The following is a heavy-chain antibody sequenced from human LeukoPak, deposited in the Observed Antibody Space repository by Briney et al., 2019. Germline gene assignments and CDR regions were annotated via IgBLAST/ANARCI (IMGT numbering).Heavy chain of an antibody. V-gene: IGHV3-9*01. CDR3: ARDIYYDSSGDFDY. J-gene: IGHJ4*02. D-gene: IGHD3-22*01. CDR1: GFTFDDYA. Sequence: GGSLRLSCAASGFTFDDYAMHWVRQAPGKGLEWVSGISWNSGSIGYADSVKGRFTISRDNAKNSLYLQMNSLRAEDTALYYCARDIYYDSSGDFDYWGQGTLVTVSS. CDR2: ISWNSGSI.